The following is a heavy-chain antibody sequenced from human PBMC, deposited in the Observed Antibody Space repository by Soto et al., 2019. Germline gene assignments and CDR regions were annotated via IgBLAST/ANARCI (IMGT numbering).Heavy chain of an antibody. J-gene: IGHJ6*02. CDR1: GFTFSSYA. CDR3: AKCPRVLPVTTIQYYYYYGMDV. CDR2: ISGSGGST. D-gene: IGHD4-17*01. V-gene: IGHV3-23*01. Sequence: GGSLRLSCAASGFTFSSYAMSWVRQAPGKGLEWVSAISGSGGSTYYADSVKGRFTISRDNSKNTLYLQMNSLRAEDTAVYYCAKCPRVLPVTTIQYYYYYGMDVWGQGTTVTVSS.